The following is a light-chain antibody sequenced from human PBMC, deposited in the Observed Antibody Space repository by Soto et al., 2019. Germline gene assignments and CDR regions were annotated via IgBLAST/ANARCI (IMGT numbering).Light chain of an antibody. CDR2: GAY. CDR1: QSVSSK. CDR3: QQHGSSPSIT. J-gene: IGKJ5*01. V-gene: IGKV3-15*01. Sequence: EIVMTQSPSTLSVSPGERATLSCRASQSVSSKLAWYQQKPGQAPRLLIYGAYTRATGIPARFSGSGSGTDYSLTISRLEPEDFAVYYCQQHGSSPSITXGQGTRLEIK.